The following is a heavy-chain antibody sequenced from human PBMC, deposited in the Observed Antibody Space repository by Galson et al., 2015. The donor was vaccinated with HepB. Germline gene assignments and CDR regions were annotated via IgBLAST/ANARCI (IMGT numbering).Heavy chain of an antibody. Sequence: SVKVSCKASGYTFTSYGISWVRQAPGQGLEWMGWISAYNGNTNYAQKLQGRVTMTTDTSTSTDYMELSSLRSEDTAVYYCARVSLGGWTALDYWGQGTLVTVSS. V-gene: IGHV1-18*01. CDR3: ARVSLGGWTALDY. D-gene: IGHD3-16*01. J-gene: IGHJ4*02. CDR1: GYTFTSYG. CDR2: ISAYNGNT.